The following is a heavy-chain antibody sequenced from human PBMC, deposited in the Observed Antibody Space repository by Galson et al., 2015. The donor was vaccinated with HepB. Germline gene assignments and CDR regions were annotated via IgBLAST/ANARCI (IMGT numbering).Heavy chain of an antibody. Sequence: SLRLSCAASGFMSDTHAMSWVRQVPGKGLKWVSGISGDGGSSFYADSVKGRFTISKDNSKDTVYLQINSARDEDTAVYYCAKGYGLFDSWGQGILVTVSS. CDR3: AKGYGLFDS. D-gene: IGHD5-18*01. CDR1: GFMSDTHA. V-gene: IGHV3-23*01. CDR2: ISGDGGSS. J-gene: IGHJ5*01.